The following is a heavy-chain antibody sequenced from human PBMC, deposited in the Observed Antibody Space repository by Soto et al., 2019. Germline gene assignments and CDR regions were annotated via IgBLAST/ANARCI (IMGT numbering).Heavy chain of an antibody. D-gene: IGHD2-8*01. CDR3: AKDGANAINGFDY. Sequence: QVQLVESGGGVVQPGRSLRLSCAASGFSFSNFGMHWVRQAPGKGLEWVAVISYDGSNKYYADSVKGRFSISRDNSKNTLYLQMNSLRAEDTAVFYCAKDGANAINGFDYWGQGTLVTVSS. CDR1: GFSFSNFG. V-gene: IGHV3-30*18. J-gene: IGHJ4*02. CDR2: ISYDGSNK.